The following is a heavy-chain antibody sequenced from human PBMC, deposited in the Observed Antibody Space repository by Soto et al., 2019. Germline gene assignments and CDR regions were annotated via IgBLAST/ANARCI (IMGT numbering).Heavy chain of an antibody. V-gene: IGHV3-23*01. Sequence: PGGSLRLSCAVSGFTISNFAMSWVRQAPGKGLEWASALSGGGSSTYYADSVRGRFTISGDDSRNTLYLQMNSLRPDDTALYYCAKDPRYCGTDSCYEAYGVDVWGQGTTVTVSS. J-gene: IGHJ6*02. D-gene: IGHD2-2*01. CDR1: GFTISNFA. CDR3: AKDPRYCGTDSCYEAYGVDV. CDR2: LSGGGSST.